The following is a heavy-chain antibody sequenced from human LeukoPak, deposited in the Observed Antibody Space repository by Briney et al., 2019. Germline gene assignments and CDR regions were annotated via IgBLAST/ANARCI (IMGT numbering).Heavy chain of an antibody. J-gene: IGHJ4*02. D-gene: IGHD4-11*01. Sequence: GGSLRHSCAASGFTFSIYAMSWVRQAPGKGLEWVSGSSGSGGSTYYADSVKGQFTISRDYSKNTLYMKMNSLRAEDTAVYYCAKVSYDYSNYDYWGQGTLVTVSS. CDR2: SSGSGGST. CDR1: GFTFSIYA. CDR3: AKVSYDYSNYDY. V-gene: IGHV3-23*01.